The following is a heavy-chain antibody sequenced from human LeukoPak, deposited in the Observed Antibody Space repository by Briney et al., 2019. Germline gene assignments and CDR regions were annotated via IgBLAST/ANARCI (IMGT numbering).Heavy chain of an antibody. Sequence: PGGSLRLSYAASGFTFSPYAMTWVRQAPGKGLEWVSAIISGSGGSTYYADSVRGRFTISRDNSKNTLYLQMNSLRAEDTAVYYCAKGGGAAHYYMDVWGKGTTVTVSS. CDR2: IISGSGGST. V-gene: IGHV3-23*01. J-gene: IGHJ6*03. CDR1: GFTFSPYA. D-gene: IGHD3-16*01. CDR3: AKGGGAAHYYMDV.